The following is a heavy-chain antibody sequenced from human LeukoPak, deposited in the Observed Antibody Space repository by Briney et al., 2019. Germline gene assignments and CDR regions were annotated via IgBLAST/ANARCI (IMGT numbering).Heavy chain of an antibody. CDR3: ARVVIGAARRYMDV. V-gene: IGHV4-61*01. CDR1: GGSVSSGSYY. Sequence: SETLSLTCTVSGGSVSSGSYYWSWIRQPPGKGLEWIGYIYYSGSTNYNPSLKSRVTISVDTSKNQFSLKLSSVTAADTAVYYCARVVIGAARRYMDVWGKGTTVTVSS. CDR2: IYYSGST. D-gene: IGHD7-27*01. J-gene: IGHJ6*03.